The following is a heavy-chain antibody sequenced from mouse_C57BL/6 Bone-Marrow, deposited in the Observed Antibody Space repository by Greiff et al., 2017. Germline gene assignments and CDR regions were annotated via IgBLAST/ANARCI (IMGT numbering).Heavy chain of an antibody. D-gene: IGHD2-1*01. J-gene: IGHJ2*01. V-gene: IGHV1-55*01. CDR2: IYPGSGST. CDR3: ARDYYGNFYVDY. Sequence: QVQLQQPGAELVKPGASVKMSCKASGYTFTSYWITWVKQRPGQGLEWIGDIYPGSGSTNYNEKFKSKATLTVDTSSSTAYMQLSSLTSEDSAVYYCARDYYGNFYVDYWGQGTTLTVSS. CDR1: GYTFTSYW.